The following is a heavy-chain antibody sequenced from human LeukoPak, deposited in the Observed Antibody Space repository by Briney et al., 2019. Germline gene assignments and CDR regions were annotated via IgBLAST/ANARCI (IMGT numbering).Heavy chain of an antibody. J-gene: IGHJ3*02. Sequence: GGSLRLSCTASGFAFSSYAMSWVRQAPGVGLEWVSAIDGGGGRTWHADSVRGRFTISRDNSKNTLFMQMNSLRAEDTAVYYCARSGSRGDASDIWGQGTKVTVSS. CDR2: IDGGGGRT. D-gene: IGHD5-12*01. CDR1: GFAFSSYA. CDR3: ARSGSRGDASDI. V-gene: IGHV3-23*01.